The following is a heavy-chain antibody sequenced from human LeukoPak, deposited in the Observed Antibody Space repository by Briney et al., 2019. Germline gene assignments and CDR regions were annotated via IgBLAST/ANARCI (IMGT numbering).Heavy chain of an antibody. V-gene: IGHV3-74*01. CDR3: AKGLSVAGISFDY. CDR1: GFTFSSYW. J-gene: IGHJ4*02. D-gene: IGHD6-19*01. CDR2: IKNDGSST. Sequence: GGSLRLSCAASGFTFSSYWMHWVRQAPGKGLVWVSRIKNDGSSTTYADSVKGRFTISRDNSKDTLYLQMNSLRAEDTAVYYCAKGLSVAGISFDYWGQGTLVTVSS.